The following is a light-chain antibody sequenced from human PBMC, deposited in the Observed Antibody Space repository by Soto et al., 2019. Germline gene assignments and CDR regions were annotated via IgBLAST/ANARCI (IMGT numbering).Light chain of an antibody. CDR2: SNN. Sequence: QPVLTQPPSASGTPGQRVTISCSGSSSNIGSNTVNCYQHLPGTAPKLLIYSNNQRPSGVPDRFSGSKSGTSASLAISGLQSEDEADYYCAAWDDSLHGVVFGGGTKLTVL. CDR3: AAWDDSLHGVV. CDR1: SSNIGSNT. V-gene: IGLV1-44*01. J-gene: IGLJ2*01.